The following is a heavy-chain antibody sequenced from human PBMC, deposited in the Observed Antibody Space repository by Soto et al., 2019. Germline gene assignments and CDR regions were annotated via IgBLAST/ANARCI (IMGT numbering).Heavy chain of an antibody. CDR3: ATPPCHSSFAP. Sequence: PSETLSLTCTGSGGSISSYCWSWIRQPPGKGLEWIGYIYYSGSTNYNPSLKSRVTISVDTSKNQFSLKVRSVTAADTAVYYSATPPCHSSFAPSGQGTLVTVSS. V-gene: IGHV4-59*01. CDR2: IYYSGST. J-gene: IGHJ5*02. CDR1: GGSISSYC.